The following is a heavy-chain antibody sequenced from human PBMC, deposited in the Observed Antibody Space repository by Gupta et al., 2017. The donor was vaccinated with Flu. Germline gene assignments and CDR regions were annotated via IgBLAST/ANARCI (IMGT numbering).Heavy chain of an antibody. D-gene: IGHD1-26*01. J-gene: IGHJ3*02. Sequence: EVQLLESGGGLVQPGRSLRLSCAASGFTFDNYAMHWVRQAPGKGLEWVSLISWKTGSVAYAESVKGRFTISRDDAKNSLYLQMNSLRTEDTALYYCVKDQKTEGTTDAFDIWGQGTTVTVSS. CDR1: GFTFDNYA. CDR2: ISWKTGSV. CDR3: VKDQKTEGTTDAFDI. V-gene: IGHV3-9*01.